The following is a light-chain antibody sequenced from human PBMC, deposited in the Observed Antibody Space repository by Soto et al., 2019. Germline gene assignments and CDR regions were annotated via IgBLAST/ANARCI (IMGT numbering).Light chain of an antibody. Sequence: IALAQSPGTLSLSPGERATLSCRASQSVTNSFLAWYQQKPGQAPRLLIYGASRRATGIPDRFTGSGSGTDFTLTISRLEPEDFAVYYCQQYVSSPWAFGQGTRLEIK. CDR1: QSVTNSF. V-gene: IGKV3-20*01. J-gene: IGKJ5*01. CDR3: QQYVSSPWA. CDR2: GAS.